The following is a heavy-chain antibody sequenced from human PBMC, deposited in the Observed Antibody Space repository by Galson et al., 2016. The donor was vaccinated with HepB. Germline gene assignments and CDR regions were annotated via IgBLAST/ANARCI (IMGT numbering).Heavy chain of an antibody. CDR3: AKDRDHFGDYVFVY. Sequence: LSLTCTVSGGSISSSSYYWGWIRQPPGKGLEWISYISSSSNSMYYADSVKGRFTISRDNAKNSLYVQMNSLRADDTALYYCAKDRDHFGDYVFVYWGQGTLVTVSS. V-gene: IGHV3-11*01. CDR1: GGSISSSSYY. CDR2: ISSSSNSM. D-gene: IGHD4-17*01. J-gene: IGHJ4*02.